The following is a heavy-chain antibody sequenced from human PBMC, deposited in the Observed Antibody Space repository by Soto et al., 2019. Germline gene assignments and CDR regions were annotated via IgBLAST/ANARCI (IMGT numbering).Heavy chain of an antibody. CDR3: ARGGYYDSSGSRNYYYYGMNV. CDR2: ISAYDGNT. J-gene: IGHJ6*02. V-gene: IGHV1-18*01. CDR1: GYTFTSYG. Sequence: QVQLVQSGAEVKKPGASVKVSCKASGYTFTSYGISWVRQAPGQGLEWLGWISAYDGNTNYAQSLHGRVFMTTDTSTRTAYMELGSLRSDDTAVYYCARGGYYDSSGSRNYYYYGMNVWGQGTTVTVSS. D-gene: IGHD3-22*01.